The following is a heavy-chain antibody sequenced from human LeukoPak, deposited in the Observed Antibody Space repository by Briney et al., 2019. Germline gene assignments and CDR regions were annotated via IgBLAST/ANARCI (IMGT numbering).Heavy chain of an antibody. J-gene: IGHJ5*02. D-gene: IGHD2-2*03. V-gene: IGHV1-18*01. CDR1: GYTFTDYG. CDR2: ISTYNGNT. Sequence: ASVKVSCKASGYTFTDYGISWVRQAPGQGLEWMGWISTYNGNTNYAQKFQGRVTLTTDTSASTAYMELRSLRSDDTAVYYCARDLGYCSGSRCYRNWFDPWGQGTLVTVSS. CDR3: ARDLGYCSGSRCYRNWFDP.